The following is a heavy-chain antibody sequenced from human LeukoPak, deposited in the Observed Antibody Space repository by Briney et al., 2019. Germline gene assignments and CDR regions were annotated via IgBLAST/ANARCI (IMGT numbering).Heavy chain of an antibody. Sequence: GGSLRLSCAASGLTVTNAWMNWVRQAPGKGLEWVGRIKSKTDGETTDYAAPVKGRFTMSRDDSDNTLYLQMDSLKTEDTAVYYCTATDLGFWGQGTLVTVSS. J-gene: IGHJ4*02. CDR2: IKSKTDGETT. CDR3: TATDLGF. CDR1: GLTVTNAW. V-gene: IGHV3-15*01. D-gene: IGHD2-15*01.